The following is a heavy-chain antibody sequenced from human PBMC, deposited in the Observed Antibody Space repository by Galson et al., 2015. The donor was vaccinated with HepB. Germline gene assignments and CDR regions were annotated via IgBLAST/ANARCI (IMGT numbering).Heavy chain of an antibody. CDR3: TSWGGDYVGH. CDR1: GFTFSNAR. J-gene: IGHJ5*02. V-gene: IGHV3-15*01. CDR2: IKSKTDGGTT. D-gene: IGHD4-17*01. Sequence: SLRLSCAASGFTFSNARMSWVRQAPGKGLEWVGHIKSKTDGGTTDYAAPVKGRFTISRDDSRNRLYLQLNSLKIEDTGVYYCTSWGGDYVGHWGQGTLVTVSS.